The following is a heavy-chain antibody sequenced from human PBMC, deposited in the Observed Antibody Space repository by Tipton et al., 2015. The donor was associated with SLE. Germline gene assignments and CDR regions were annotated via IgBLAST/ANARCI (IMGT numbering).Heavy chain of an antibody. D-gene: IGHD4-11*01. CDR2: IYYSGST. CDR3: ASDYSNSDYSYYYMDV. CDR1: GGSISSYY. Sequence: LRLSCTVSGGSISSYYWNWFRQPPGKGLEWIGYIYYSGSTNYNPSLKSRVTISVDRSQNQFSLRLSSVSAADTAVYYCASDYSNSDYSYYYMDVWGKGTTATVSS. J-gene: IGHJ6*03. V-gene: IGHV4-59*01.